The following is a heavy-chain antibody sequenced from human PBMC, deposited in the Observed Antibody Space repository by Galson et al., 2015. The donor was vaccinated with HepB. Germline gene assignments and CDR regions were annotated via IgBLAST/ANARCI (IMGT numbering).Heavy chain of an antibody. V-gene: IGHV3-66*02. Sequence: LRLSCAASGFTVSSNYMSWVRQAPGNGLEWVSVIHTGGSTNYADSVKGRFTISRDNSKNTLYLQMNSLRPEDTAVYYCAKGGPDYGDYLEYLQHWGQGTLVTVPS. CDR3: AKGGPDYGDYLEYLQH. D-gene: IGHD4-17*01. CDR2: IHTGGST. CDR1: GFTVSSNY. J-gene: IGHJ1*01.